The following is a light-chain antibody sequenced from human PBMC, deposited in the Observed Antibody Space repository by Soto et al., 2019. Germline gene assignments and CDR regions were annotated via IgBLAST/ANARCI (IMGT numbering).Light chain of an antibody. CDR1: QSVSNY. Sequence: ENVLTQSPATLSLSPGDTATLSCRATQSVSNYLAWYQQKLGQAPRLLIYDASKRATGIPARFSGSGSGTDFTLTISSLEPEDFAVYYCQQYGSSPGTFGQGTKVDIK. CDR2: DAS. J-gene: IGKJ1*01. V-gene: IGKV3-11*01. CDR3: QQYGSSPGT.